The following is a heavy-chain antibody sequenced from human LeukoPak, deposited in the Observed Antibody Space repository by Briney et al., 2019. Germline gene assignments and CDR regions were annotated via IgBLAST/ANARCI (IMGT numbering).Heavy chain of an antibody. D-gene: IGHD3-22*01. CDR3: ASGWLLPDY. CDR1: AFTFSSYS. Sequence: GGSLRLSCAASAFTFSSYSMNWVRQAPGKGLEWVSSISSSGSYIYYADSVKGRFTISRDNAKNSLYLRMNSLRAEDTAVYYCASGWLLPDYWGQGTLVTVSS. V-gene: IGHV3-21*04. J-gene: IGHJ4*02. CDR2: ISSSGSYI.